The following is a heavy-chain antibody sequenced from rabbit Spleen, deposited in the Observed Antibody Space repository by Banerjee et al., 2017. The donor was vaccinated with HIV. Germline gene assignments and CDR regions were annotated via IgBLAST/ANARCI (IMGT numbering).Heavy chain of an antibody. CDR1: GFSFSNKAV. CDR3: ARDLVAVIGWNFSL. Sequence: QEQLVESGGGLVQPEGSLTLSCTASGFSFSNKAVMCWVRQTPGKGLEWIACINVVTGFGGTSYYASWAKGRLIMSRTSSTKVTLQMTSLTAADTATYFCARDLVAVIGWNFSLWGPGTLVTVS. CDR2: INVVTGFGGTS. J-gene: IGHJ4*01. D-gene: IGHD1-1*01. V-gene: IGHV1S45*01.